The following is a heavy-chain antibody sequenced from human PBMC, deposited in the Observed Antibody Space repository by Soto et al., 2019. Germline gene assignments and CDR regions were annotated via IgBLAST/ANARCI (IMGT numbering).Heavy chain of an antibody. J-gene: IGHJ4*02. CDR3: ARGIDYGFWSGYYNYFDY. CDR1: GYTFSSYA. D-gene: IGHD3-3*01. Sequence: ASVKVSCKASGYTFSSYAMHWVRQAPGQRLEWMGWINAGNGNTKYSQQFQGRVTITRDTSASTAYMELSSLRSEDTAVYFCARGIDYGFWSGYYNYFDYWGQGTLVTVSS. V-gene: IGHV1-3*01. CDR2: INAGNGNT.